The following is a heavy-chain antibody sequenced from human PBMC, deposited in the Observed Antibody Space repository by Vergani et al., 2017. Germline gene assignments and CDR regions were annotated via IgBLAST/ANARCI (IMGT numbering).Heavy chain of an antibody. CDR3: VRDQVTMLRGSDALDI. D-gene: IGHD3-10*01. CDR1: GFTFGYYA. V-gene: IGHV3-49*03. Sequence: VQLVESGGDLVQPGRSLRLSCKASGFTFGYYAMDWFRQAPGQGLEWVGGIRSKAYGQATIYAASVKGRFTISRDDSKSIAYLQMNNLQTEDTAMYYCVRDQVTMLRGSDALDIWGQGTMVTVSS. CDR2: IRSKAYGQAT. J-gene: IGHJ3*02.